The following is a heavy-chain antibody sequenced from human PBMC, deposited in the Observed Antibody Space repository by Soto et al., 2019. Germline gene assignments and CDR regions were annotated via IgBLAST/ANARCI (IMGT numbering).Heavy chain of an antibody. V-gene: IGHV1-46*03. CDR1: GYTFTSYY. D-gene: IGHD3-10*01. CDR2: INPSGGST. J-gene: IGHJ6*03. Sequence: ASVKVSCKASGYTFTSYYMHWVRQAPGQGLEWMGIINPSGGSTSYAQKFQGRVTMTRDTSTSTVYMELSSLRSEDTAVYYCARGIRLKPILLWFGELGYYYYYMDVWGKGTTVTVSS. CDR3: ARGIRLKPILLWFGELGYYYYYMDV.